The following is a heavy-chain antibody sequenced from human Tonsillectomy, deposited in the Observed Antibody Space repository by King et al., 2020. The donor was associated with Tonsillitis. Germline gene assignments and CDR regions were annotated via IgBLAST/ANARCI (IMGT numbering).Heavy chain of an antibody. J-gene: IGHJ5*02. CDR2: IAYEGRNK. CDR1: GFTFSNYA. CDR3: ATVGPARATGATGFDP. V-gene: IGHV3-30*02. Sequence: VQLVESGGGVVQPGGCLRLSCAASGFTFSNYAMQWVRQAPGRGLEWGGFIAYEGRNKDHADSVEERFIISRDNSKDTLFLEMNSLRVEDMAVYYCATVGPARATGATGFDPWGQGTLVTVSS. D-gene: IGHD1-1*01.